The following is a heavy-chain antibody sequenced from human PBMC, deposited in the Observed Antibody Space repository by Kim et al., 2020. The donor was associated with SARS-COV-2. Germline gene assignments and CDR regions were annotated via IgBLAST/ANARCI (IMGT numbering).Heavy chain of an antibody. J-gene: IGHJ4*02. D-gene: IGHD2-2*01. CDR1: GYSFRAYA. CDR2: INTNTGHP. Sequence: ASVKVSCKTTGYSFRAYAINRVRQAPGQGLEWMGWINTNTGHPTYAQGFAGRFVFSLDTSVTTAYLQISSLKAEDTAMYYCTRDGFRDCSRTSCFDYWGQ. CDR3: TRDGFRDCSRTSCFDY. V-gene: IGHV7-4-1*02.